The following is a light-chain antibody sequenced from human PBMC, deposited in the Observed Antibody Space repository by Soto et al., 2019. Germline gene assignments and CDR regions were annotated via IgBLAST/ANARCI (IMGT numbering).Light chain of an antibody. Sequence: DIQMTQSPSSLSASVGDRVTITCRASRGIIDYLAWYQQKPGKAPKLLIYAASTLQSGVPSRFSGSGSGTDFTLTISSLQPEDVATYYCQKYNSAPQTFGQGTKVEI. CDR1: RGIIDY. CDR2: AAS. CDR3: QKYNSAPQT. V-gene: IGKV1-27*01. J-gene: IGKJ1*01.